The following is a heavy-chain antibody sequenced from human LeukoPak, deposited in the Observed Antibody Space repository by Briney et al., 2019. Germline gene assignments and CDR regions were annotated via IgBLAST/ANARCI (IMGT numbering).Heavy chain of an antibody. CDR1: GLTVSANY. J-gene: IGHJ4*02. CDR3: AKGSGPSHYNFDF. D-gene: IGHD2-2*02. V-gene: IGHV3-53*05. CDR2: LYSGGST. Sequence: GGFLRLSCAASGLTVSANYMSWVRQAPGKGLEWVSVLYSGGSTYYADSVKGRFTISRDNSKNTLYLQMNSLSAEDTAVYYCAKGSGPSHYNFDFWGQGTLVTVSS.